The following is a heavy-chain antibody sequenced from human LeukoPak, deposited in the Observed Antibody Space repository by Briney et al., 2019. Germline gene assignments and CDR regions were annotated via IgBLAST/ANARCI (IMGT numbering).Heavy chain of an antibody. J-gene: IGHJ3*02. CDR1: GGSISSSSYY. V-gene: IGHV4-39*01. D-gene: IGHD3-22*01. Sequence: PSETLSLTCTVSGGSISSSSYYWGWIRQPPGKGLEWIGNTYFGGNTYFSPSLKSRVTISVDTSKNQFSLKLSSVTAADTAVYYCARPHDSSGYDAFDIWGQGTMVTVSS. CDR3: ARPHDSSGYDAFDI. CDR2: TYFGGNT.